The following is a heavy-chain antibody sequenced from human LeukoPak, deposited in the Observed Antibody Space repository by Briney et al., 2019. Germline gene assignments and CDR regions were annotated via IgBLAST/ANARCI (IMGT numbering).Heavy chain of an antibody. D-gene: IGHD3-22*01. CDR1: GFTFSSYA. J-gene: IGHJ4*02. CDR2: ISGSGGST. CDR3: ARAGSSGKTQDY. V-gene: IGHV3-23*01. Sequence: GSLRLSCAASGFTFSSYAMSWVRQAPGKGLEWVSAISGSGGSTYYADSVKGRFTISRDNSKNTLYLQMNSLRAEDTAVYYCARAGSSGKTQDYWGQGTLVTVSS.